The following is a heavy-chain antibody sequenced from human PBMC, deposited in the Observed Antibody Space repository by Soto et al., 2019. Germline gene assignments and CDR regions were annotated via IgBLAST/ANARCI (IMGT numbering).Heavy chain of an antibody. CDR2: IYYSGST. CDR3: AGESRFLEWLAGMDV. CDR1: GGSISSGDYY. J-gene: IGHJ6*02. Sequence: SETLSLTCTVSGGSISSGDYYWSWIRQPPGKGLEWIGYIYYSGSTYYNPSLKSRVTISVDTSKNQFSLKLSSVTAADTAVYYCAGESRFLEWLAGMDVWGQGTTVTVSS. D-gene: IGHD3-3*01. V-gene: IGHV4-30-4*01.